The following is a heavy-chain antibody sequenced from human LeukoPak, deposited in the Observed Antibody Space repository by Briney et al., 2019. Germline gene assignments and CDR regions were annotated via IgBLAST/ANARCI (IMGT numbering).Heavy chain of an antibody. V-gene: IGHV1-69*05. D-gene: IGHD4-17*01. CDR3: ARDLTTIAGGRFDP. J-gene: IGHJ5*02. CDR1: GGTFSSYA. Sequence: ASAKVSCKASGGTFSSYAISWVRQAPGQGLEWMGGIIPIFGTANYAQKFQGGVTITTDESTSTAYMELGSLRSEDTAVYYCARDLTTIAGGRFDPWGQGTLVTVSS. CDR2: IIPIFGTA.